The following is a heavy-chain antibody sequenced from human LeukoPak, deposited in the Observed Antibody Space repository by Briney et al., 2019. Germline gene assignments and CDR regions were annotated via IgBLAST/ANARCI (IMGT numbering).Heavy chain of an antibody. CDR2: INHSGST. CDR3: ARTSKDIVVVPAAEHAFDI. V-gene: IGHV4-34*01. Sequence: PSETLSLTCAVYGGSFSGYYWSWIRQPPGKGREWIGEINHSGSTNYNPSLKSRVTISVDTSKNQFSLKLSSVTAADTAVYYCARTSKDIVVVPAAEHAFDIWGQGTMVTVSS. D-gene: IGHD2-2*01. J-gene: IGHJ3*02. CDR1: GGSFSGYY.